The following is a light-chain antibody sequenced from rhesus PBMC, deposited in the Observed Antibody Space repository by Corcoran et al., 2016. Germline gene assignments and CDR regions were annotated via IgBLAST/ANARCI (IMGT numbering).Light chain of an antibody. CDR1: ANVNNY. CDR2: KTS. Sequence: DIQMTQSPSSLPASVGDRVTITGRASANVNNYLNWYQQKPVIAPKLLIYKTSTLQSGVPSRFSGSGTGTVYTFTISCLQSGDVGTYYCQPNYVNPLTFGGGTKVEIK. CDR3: QPNYVNPLT. J-gene: IGKJ4*01. V-gene: IGKV1-74*01.